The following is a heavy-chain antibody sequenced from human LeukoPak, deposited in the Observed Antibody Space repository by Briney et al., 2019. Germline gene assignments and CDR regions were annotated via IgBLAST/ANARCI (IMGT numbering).Heavy chain of an antibody. CDR1: GFTFSDYY. J-gene: IGHJ6*02. CDR2: ISSSGSTI. CDR3: ASSQHYYYYYGMDV. Sequence: PGESLRLSCAASGFTFSDYYMSWIRQAPGKGLEWVSYISSSGSTIYYADSVKGRFTISRDNAKNSLYLQMNSLRAEDTAVYYCASSQHYYYYYGMDVWGQGTTVTVSS. D-gene: IGHD2-2*01. V-gene: IGHV3-11*01.